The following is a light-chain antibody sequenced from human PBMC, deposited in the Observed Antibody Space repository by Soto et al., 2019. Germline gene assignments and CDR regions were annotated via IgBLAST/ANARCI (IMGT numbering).Light chain of an antibody. Sequence: QSVLTQPRSVSGSPGQSVTISCTGTSSDVGGYNYVSWYQQHPGKATKLMIYDVSKRPSGVPDRFSGSKSGNTASLTISGLQAEDEADYYGCSYAGSYAWVFGGGTKVTVL. CDR2: DVS. CDR3: CSYAGSYAWV. CDR1: SSDVGGYNY. J-gene: IGLJ3*02. V-gene: IGLV2-11*01.